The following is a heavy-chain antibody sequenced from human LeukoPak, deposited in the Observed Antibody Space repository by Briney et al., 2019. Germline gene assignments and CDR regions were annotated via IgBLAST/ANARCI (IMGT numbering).Heavy chain of an antibody. CDR2: ISSSSGYI. Sequence: GGSLRLSCAASAFPFSTYSMDWVRQAPEKGLEWVASISSSSGYISYADSVKGRFTVSRDNAKDSLFLQMDSLRVEDTAVYYCAREGSVVEFEYWGQGTLVTVSS. V-gene: IGHV3-21*04. J-gene: IGHJ4*02. CDR1: AFPFSTYS. CDR3: AREGSVVEFEY. D-gene: IGHD3-22*01.